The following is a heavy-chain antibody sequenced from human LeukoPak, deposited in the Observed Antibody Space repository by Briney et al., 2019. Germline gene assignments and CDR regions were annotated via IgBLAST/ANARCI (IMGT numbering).Heavy chain of an antibody. Sequence: ASVKVSCKASGYTFTTYYMHWVRQAPGQGLEWMGIIDPSGGGTNYAQKFQGRVTMTRDTSTSTVYMELSSLRSEDTAVYYCASLGSGSSRIIGFDYWGQGTLVTVSS. J-gene: IGHJ4*02. CDR3: ASLGSGSSRIIGFDY. CDR2: IDPSGGGT. V-gene: IGHV1-46*01. D-gene: IGHD3-10*01. CDR1: GYTFTTYY.